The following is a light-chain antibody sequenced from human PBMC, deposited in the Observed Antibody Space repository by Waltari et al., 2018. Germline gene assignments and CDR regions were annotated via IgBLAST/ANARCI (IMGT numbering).Light chain of an antibody. Sequence: QSALTQPASVSGSPGQSITISCSGPSRDVGGYNYVSWYQHHTGQAPKLVIYDVSSRPSGVSHRYSGSKSSNTASLTISGLQGEDEADYYCSSYTSSGTSSNTRVFGTGTTVTVL. CDR2: DVS. CDR1: SRDVGGYNY. CDR3: SSYTSSGTSSNTRV. V-gene: IGLV2-14*03. J-gene: IGLJ1*01.